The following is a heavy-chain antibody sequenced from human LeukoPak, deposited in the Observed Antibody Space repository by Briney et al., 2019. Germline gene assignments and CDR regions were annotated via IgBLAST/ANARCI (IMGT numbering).Heavy chain of an antibody. J-gene: IGHJ4*02. CDR2: TYSSGTT. D-gene: IGHD4-23*01. CDR3: ARGEYGDNPHFDN. Sequence: SETLSLTCAVSGPPISWDSSYLNWIPHPAGKGLEWIGRTYSSGTTNYNPSLMSRVTMSLDPSKNQFSLKLCSVTAPGPVVYFWARGEYGDNPHFDNWGQGTLVSVSS. V-gene: IGHV4-61*02. CDR1: GPPISWDSSY.